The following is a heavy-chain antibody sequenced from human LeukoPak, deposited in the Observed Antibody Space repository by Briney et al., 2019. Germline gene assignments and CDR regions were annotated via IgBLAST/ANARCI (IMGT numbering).Heavy chain of an antibody. Sequence: APVKVSRKASGYTFTSYDINWVRQATGQGPEWMGGIIPIFGTANYAQKFQGRVTITADESTSTAYMELSSLRSEDTAVYYCARMIAVADQSFDYWGQGTLVTVSS. D-gene: IGHD6-19*01. CDR3: ARMIAVADQSFDY. CDR1: GYTFTSYD. V-gene: IGHV1-69*13. J-gene: IGHJ4*02. CDR2: IIPIFGTA.